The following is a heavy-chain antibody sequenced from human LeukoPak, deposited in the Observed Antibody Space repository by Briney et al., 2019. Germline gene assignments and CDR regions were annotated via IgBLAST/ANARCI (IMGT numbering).Heavy chain of an antibody. J-gene: IGHJ4*02. CDR3: ARETATTETFDY. Sequence: GGSLRLSCAASGFTFSSYALHWVRQAPGKGLEWVAVISYDGSNKYYADSVKGRFTISRDNSKNTLYLQMNSLRAEDTAVYYCARETATTETFDYWGQGALVTVSS. CDR1: GFTFSSYA. CDR2: ISYDGSNK. D-gene: IGHD6-25*01. V-gene: IGHV3-30-3*01.